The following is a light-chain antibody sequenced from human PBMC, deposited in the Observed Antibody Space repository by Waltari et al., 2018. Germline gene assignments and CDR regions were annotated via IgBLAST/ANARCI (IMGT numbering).Light chain of an antibody. CDR3: SSYKSSSTFVV. CDR2: EVS. CDR1: SSDVGGYNY. V-gene: IGLV2-14*01. Sequence: QSALTQPASVSGSPGPSITISCTGTSSDVGGYNYVSWYQQHPGKAPKLMIYEVSNRPSGVSTRCSGSNAGNTASLTISGLQAEDEADYYCSSYKSSSTFVVFGGGTKLTVL. J-gene: IGLJ2*01.